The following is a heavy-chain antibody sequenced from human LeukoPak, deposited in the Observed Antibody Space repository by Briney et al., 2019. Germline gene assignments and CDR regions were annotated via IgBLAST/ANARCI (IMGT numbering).Heavy chain of an antibody. Sequence: TGGYLRLSCAASGFTFSSYSMNWVRQAPGKGLEWVSSISSSSYIYYADAVKGRFTITRDNAKNSLYLQMNSLRAGDTAVYYCARDRYCSSTSCFTPSGAFDIWGQGTMVTVSS. J-gene: IGHJ3*02. CDR1: GFTFSSYS. CDR3: ARDRYCSSTSCFTPSGAFDI. V-gene: IGHV3-21*01. CDR2: ISSSSYI. D-gene: IGHD2-2*01.